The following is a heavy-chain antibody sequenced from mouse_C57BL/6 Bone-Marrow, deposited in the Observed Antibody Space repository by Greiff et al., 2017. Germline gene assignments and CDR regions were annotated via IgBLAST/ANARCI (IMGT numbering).Heavy chain of an antibody. CDR1: GFTFSSYA. Sequence: EVKLMESGGGLVKPGGSLKLSCAASGFTFSSYAMSWVRQTPEKRLEWVATISDGGSYTYYPDNVKGRFTISRDNAKNNLYLQMSHLKSEDTAMYYCASRAQATYFDYWGQGATLTVSS. V-gene: IGHV5-4*03. CDR3: ASRAQATYFDY. J-gene: IGHJ2*01. CDR2: ISDGGSYT. D-gene: IGHD3-2*02.